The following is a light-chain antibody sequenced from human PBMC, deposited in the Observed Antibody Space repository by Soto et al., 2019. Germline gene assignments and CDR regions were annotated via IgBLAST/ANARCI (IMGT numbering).Light chain of an antibody. Sequence: QSALTQPASVSGSPGQSVGLSCTGTSSDVGADNYISWYQQHPGKAPKLLLSEDSNRPTGVSDRFSGSKSGTTDSLTISGLQAEDEADYYCSSLTTSFTYVFGAGTKLTVL. CDR2: EDS. CDR1: SSDVGADNY. J-gene: IGLJ1*01. V-gene: IGLV2-14*01. CDR3: SSLTTSFTYV.